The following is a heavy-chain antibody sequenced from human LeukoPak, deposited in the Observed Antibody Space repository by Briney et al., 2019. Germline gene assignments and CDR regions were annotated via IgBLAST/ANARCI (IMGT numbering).Heavy chain of an antibody. CDR3: ARHRDYSSSDY. V-gene: IGHV4-38-2*01. CDR2: IYHSGST. J-gene: IGHJ4*02. CDR1: GYSISSGYY. D-gene: IGHD6-6*01. Sequence: PSETLSLTCAVSGYSISSGYYWGWIRQPPGKGLEWIGSIYHSGSTYYNPSLKSRVTISVDTSKNQFSPKLSSVTAADTAVYYCARHRDYSSSDYWGQGTLVTVSS.